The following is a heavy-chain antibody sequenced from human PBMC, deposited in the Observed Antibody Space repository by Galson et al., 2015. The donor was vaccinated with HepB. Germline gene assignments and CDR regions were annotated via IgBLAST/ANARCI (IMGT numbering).Heavy chain of an antibody. V-gene: IGHV3-30*18. CDR1: GFTFSSYG. J-gene: IGHJ4*02. CDR3: AKIGTTVTFDY. CDR2: ISYDGSNK. D-gene: IGHD4-17*01. Sequence: SLRLSCAASGFTFSSYGMHWVRQAPGKGLEWVAVISYDGSNKYYADSVKGRFTISRDNSKNTLYLQMNSLRAEDTAVYYCAKIGTTVTFDYWGQGTLVTVSS.